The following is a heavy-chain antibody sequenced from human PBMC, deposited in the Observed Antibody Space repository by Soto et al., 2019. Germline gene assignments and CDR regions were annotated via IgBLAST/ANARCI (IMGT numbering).Heavy chain of an antibody. J-gene: IGHJ4*02. CDR2: ISGSGGYI. Sequence: TGGSLRLSCEGSGFTFSSYSMNWVRQAPGKGLEWVSSISGSGGYIYYADSVKGRFTISRGNAKNSLYLQMTSLRDEDTALYYCARDRQSTPWYAADYWGQGSLVTVS. D-gene: IGHD6-13*01. CDR3: ARDRQSTPWYAADY. CDR1: GFTFSSYS. V-gene: IGHV3-21*01.